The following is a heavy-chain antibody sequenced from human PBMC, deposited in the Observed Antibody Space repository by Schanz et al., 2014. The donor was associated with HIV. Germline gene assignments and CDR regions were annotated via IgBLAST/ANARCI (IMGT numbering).Heavy chain of an antibody. Sequence: ELQLVESGGGLVKPGGSLRLSCAASGFSFISYSMNWVRQAPGKGLEWVSSISSSGTYIHYADSVKGRFTISRDNAKNSLYLHMSSLRAEDTAVYYCAREDCSGGSCFSNYYYYAMDVWGQGTTVTVSS. D-gene: IGHD2-15*01. J-gene: IGHJ6*02. V-gene: IGHV3-21*01. CDR3: AREDCSGGSCFSNYYYYAMDV. CDR1: GFSFISYS. CDR2: ISSSGTYI.